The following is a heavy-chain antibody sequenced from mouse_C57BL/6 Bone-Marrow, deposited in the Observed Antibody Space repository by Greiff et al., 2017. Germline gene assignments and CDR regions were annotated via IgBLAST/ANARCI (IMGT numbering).Heavy chain of an antibody. J-gene: IGHJ2*01. Sequence: EVMLVESGGGLVKPGGSLKLSCAASGFTFSSYTMSWVRQTPEKRLDWVATISGGGGNTYYPDSVKGRFTISRDNAKNTLYLQMSSLRSEDTAMYYCARELRLYYFDYWGQGTTLTVSS. CDR3: ARELRLYYFDY. CDR2: ISGGGGNT. CDR1: GFTFSSYT. D-gene: IGHD1-1*01. V-gene: IGHV5-9*01.